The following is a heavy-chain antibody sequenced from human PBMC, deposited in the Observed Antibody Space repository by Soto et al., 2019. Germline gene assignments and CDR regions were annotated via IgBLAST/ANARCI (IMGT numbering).Heavy chain of an antibody. D-gene: IGHD2-8*01. CDR3: AMEYCTNGVCYYDAFDI. CDR2: ISAYNGNT. V-gene: IGHV1-18*01. J-gene: IGHJ3*02. CDR1: GYTFTSYG. Sequence: QVQLVQSGAEVKKPGASVKVSCKASGYTFTSYGISWVRQAPGQGLEWMGWISAYNGNTNYAQKLQGRVTMTTDTSTSTAYMELRSLRSDDTAVYYCAMEYCTNGVCYYDAFDIWGQGTMVTVSS.